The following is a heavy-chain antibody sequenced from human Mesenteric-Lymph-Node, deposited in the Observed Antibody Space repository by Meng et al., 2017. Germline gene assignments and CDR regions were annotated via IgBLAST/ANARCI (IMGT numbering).Heavy chain of an antibody. Sequence: GESLKISCGDSGFMFSTYTMSWVRQAPGKGLEWVSGLRGSGGCTYYVDSAKGRFTISRDNSKNTLYLQMNSLRAEDTAVYYCARLSGSYYGGYFDYWGQGTLVTVSS. CDR1: GFMFSTYT. CDR3: ARLSGSYYGGYFDY. J-gene: IGHJ4*02. CDR2: LRGSGGCT. D-gene: IGHD1-26*01. V-gene: IGHV3-23*01.